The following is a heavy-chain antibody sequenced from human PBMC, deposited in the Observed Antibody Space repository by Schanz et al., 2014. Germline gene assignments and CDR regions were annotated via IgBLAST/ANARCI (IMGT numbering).Heavy chain of an antibody. CDR1: GFTFSSYG. CDR3: ARGPLPIQGVPMDF. CDR2: IWYDGSNK. J-gene: IGHJ4*02. Sequence: QVQLVESGGGVVQPGRSLRLSCAASGFTFSSYGMHWVRQAPGKGLEWVAIIWYDGSNKYYADSVKGRFTISRDNSKDTLYLQMSGLTPEDPAVYYCARGPLPIQGVPMDFWGQGTLVTVSS. D-gene: IGHD3-10*01. V-gene: IGHV3-33*01.